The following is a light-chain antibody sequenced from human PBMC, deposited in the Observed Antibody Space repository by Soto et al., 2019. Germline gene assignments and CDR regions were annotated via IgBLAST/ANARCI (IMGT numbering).Light chain of an antibody. CDR2: VEDSGSY. V-gene: IGLV4-60*03. CDR3: ETWDSNTRV. J-gene: IGLJ2*01. CDR1: SGHSSYI. Sequence: QPVLTQSSSASASLGSSVNLTCSLSSGHSSYIIAWHQQQPGKAPRYLMKVEDSGSYNKGSGVPDRFSGSSSGADRYLTISNLQPEDESDYYCETWDSNTRVFGGGTKLTVL.